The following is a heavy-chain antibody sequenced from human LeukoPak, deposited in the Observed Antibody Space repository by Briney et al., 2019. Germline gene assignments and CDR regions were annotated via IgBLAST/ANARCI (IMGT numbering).Heavy chain of an antibody. D-gene: IGHD6-19*01. J-gene: IGHJ6*02. Sequence: SSETLSLTCTVSGGSMSSYYWSWIRQPPGKGLEWIGFIYYSGSTNYNPSLESRVTISVDTSKNQFSLKLSSVTAADTAVYYCARGKKQWLVRLGTDYYYGMDVWGQGTTVTVSS. CDR1: GGSMSSYY. CDR3: ARGKKQWLVRLGTDYYYGMDV. V-gene: IGHV4-59*01. CDR2: IYYSGST.